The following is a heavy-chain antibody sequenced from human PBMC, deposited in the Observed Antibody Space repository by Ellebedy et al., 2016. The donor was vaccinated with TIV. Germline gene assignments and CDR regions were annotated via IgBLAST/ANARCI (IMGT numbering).Heavy chain of an antibody. V-gene: IGHV3-13*01. CDR2: IGTAGDT. Sequence: GESLKISCAASGFTFSSYDMHWVRQATGKGLEWVSAIGTAGDTYYPGSVKGRFTISRENAKNSLYLQMNSLRAEDTAVYYCARGGRTRIAADNFDYWGQGTLVTVSS. J-gene: IGHJ4*02. CDR1: GFTFSSYD. D-gene: IGHD6-13*01. CDR3: ARGGRTRIAADNFDY.